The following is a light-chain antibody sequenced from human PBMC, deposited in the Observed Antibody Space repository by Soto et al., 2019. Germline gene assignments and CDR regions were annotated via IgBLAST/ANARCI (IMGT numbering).Light chain of an antibody. Sequence: QSALTQPPSASGSPGQSVTISCSGTSSDVGGYDYVSWYQQHPGKAPKLMIYEVSKRPSGVPDRFFGSKSGNTASLTVSGLQAEDEADYYCSSYAGSINFVVFGGGTKLTVL. CDR2: EVS. CDR1: SSDVGGYDY. J-gene: IGLJ2*01. CDR3: SSYAGSINFVV. V-gene: IGLV2-8*01.